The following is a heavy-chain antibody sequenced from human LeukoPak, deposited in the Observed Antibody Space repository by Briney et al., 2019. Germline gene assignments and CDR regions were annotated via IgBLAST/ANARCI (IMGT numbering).Heavy chain of an antibody. J-gene: IGHJ4*02. CDR1: GGSISSSGYY. CDR3: ARLPSILRYYFDY. CDR2: IYYSGST. Sequence: PSETLSLTCTVSGGSISSSGYYWGWIRQPPGKGLEWIGIIYYSGSTYYNPSLKSRVTISVDTSKNQFSLKLGSVTAADTAVYHCARLPSILRYYFDYWGQGILVTVSS. V-gene: IGHV4-39*01. D-gene: IGHD3-9*01.